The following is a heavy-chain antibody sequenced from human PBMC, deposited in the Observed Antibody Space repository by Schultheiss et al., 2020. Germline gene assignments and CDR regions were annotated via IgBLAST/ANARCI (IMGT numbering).Heavy chain of an antibody. J-gene: IGHJ4*02. Sequence: GGSLRLSCAASGFTFGSHAMSWVRQAPGRGLEWVSVISGSVGSTYSADCVKGRFTISRDISKSTLCLQVNSLRVEDTAVYYCARLGAYWGRGTLVTVSS. CDR3: ARLGAY. CDR1: GFTFGSHA. D-gene: IGHD3-10*01. CDR2: ISGSVGST. V-gene: IGHV3-23*01.